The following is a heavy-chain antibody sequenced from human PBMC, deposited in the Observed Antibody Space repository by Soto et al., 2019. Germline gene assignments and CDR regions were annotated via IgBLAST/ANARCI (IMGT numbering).Heavy chain of an antibody. CDR1: GFTFSSYW. V-gene: IGHV3-74*01. D-gene: IGHD3-9*01. Sequence: GGSLRLSCAAPGFTFSSYWMHWVRQAPGKGLVWVSRINSDGSSTNYADSVKGRFTISRDNSKNTLYLQMNSLRAEDTAVYYCAKVSYYDILTGLNAQSFDYWGQGTLVTVSS. J-gene: IGHJ4*02. CDR2: INSDGSST. CDR3: AKVSYYDILTGLNAQSFDY.